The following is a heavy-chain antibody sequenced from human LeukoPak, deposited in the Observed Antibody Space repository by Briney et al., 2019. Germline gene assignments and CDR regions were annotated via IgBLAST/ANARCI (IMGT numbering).Heavy chain of an antibody. J-gene: IGHJ5*02. CDR1: GYTFTSYY. CDR2: INPSGGST. D-gene: IGHD4-17*01. CDR3: ARETTVTTYDP. Sequence: ASVKVSCKASGYTFTSYYMHWVRQAPGQGLEWMGIINPSGGSTSYAQKFQGRVTMTRDMPTSTVYMELSSLRSEDTAVYYCARETTVTTYDPWGQGTLVTVSS. V-gene: IGHV1-46*01.